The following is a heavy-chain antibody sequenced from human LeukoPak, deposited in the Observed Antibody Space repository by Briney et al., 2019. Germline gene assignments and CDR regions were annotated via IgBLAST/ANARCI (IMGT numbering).Heavy chain of an antibody. J-gene: IGHJ5*02. D-gene: IGHD3-10*01. CDR3: AREEEFGYYYGSGSYRGHPFDP. Sequence: ASVKVSCKASGYTFTSYGISWVRQAPGQGLEWMGWISAYNGNTNYAQKLQGRVTMTTDTSTSTAYMELRSLRSDDTAVYYCAREEEFGYYYGSGSYRGHPFDPWGQGTLVTVSS. CDR1: GYTFTSYG. CDR2: ISAYNGNT. V-gene: IGHV1-18*01.